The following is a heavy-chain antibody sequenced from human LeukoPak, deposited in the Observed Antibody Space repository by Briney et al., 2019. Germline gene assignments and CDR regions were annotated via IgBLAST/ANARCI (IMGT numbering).Heavy chain of an antibody. V-gene: IGHV3-74*01. CDR1: GFTFSNYW. J-gene: IGHJ4*02. D-gene: IGHD6-6*01. CDR3: GRADKYSYAWQPPD. CDR2: MNRDGSTT. Sequence: GGSLRLSCAASGFTFSNYWMHWVRQAPGKGLVWVSRMNRDGSTTTYADSVRGRFTISRDNAKNTLYLQMNSLRAEDTAFYYCGRADKYSYAWQPPDWGQGTLVTASS.